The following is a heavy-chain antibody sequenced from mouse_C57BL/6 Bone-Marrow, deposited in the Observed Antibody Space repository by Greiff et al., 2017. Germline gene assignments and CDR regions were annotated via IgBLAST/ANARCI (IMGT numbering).Heavy chain of an antibody. J-gene: IGHJ2*01. Sequence: EVMLVESGGGLVKPGGSLKLSCAASGFTFSDYGMHWVRQAPETGLEWVAYISSGSSTVYYADTVKGRFTISRDNAKNTLFLQMTSLRSEDTAMYYCARGLYSQEDYWGQGTTLTVSS. CDR1: GFTFSDYG. CDR3: ARGLYSQEDY. V-gene: IGHV5-17*01. D-gene: IGHD2-12*01. CDR2: ISSGSSTV.